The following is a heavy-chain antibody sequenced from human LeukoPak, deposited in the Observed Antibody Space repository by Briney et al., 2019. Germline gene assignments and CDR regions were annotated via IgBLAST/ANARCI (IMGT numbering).Heavy chain of an antibody. CDR3: AGDYYYYGMDV. CDR2: ISWNSGSI. Sequence: GRSLRLSCAASGFTFDDYAMHWVRQAPGKGLEWVSGISWNSGSIGYADSVKGRFTISRDNAKNSLYLQMNSLRAVDTALYYCAGDYYYYGMDVWGQGTTVTVSS. J-gene: IGHJ6*02. V-gene: IGHV3-9*01. CDR1: GFTFDDYA.